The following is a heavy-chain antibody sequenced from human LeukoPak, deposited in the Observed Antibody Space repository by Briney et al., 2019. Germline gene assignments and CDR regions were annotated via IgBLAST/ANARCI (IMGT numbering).Heavy chain of an antibody. CDR2: IKKDGSEK. CDR1: GFTFSSHW. J-gene: IGHJ4*02. D-gene: IGHD3-22*01. Sequence: PGGSLRLSCAASGFTFSSHWMSWVRQAPGKGLEWVANIKKDGSEKYYVDAVKGRFTISRDNAKNSLYLQMNSLRAEDTAVYYCARDLLVGGSGYHYWGQGTLVTVSS. V-gene: IGHV3-7*01. CDR3: ARDLLVGGSGYHY.